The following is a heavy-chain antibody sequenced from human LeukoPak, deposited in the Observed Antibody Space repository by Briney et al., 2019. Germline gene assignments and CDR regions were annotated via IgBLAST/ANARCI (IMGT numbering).Heavy chain of an antibody. CDR1: GGSISSYY. V-gene: IGHV4-59*01. D-gene: IGHD3-3*01. Sequence: SETLSLTCTVSGGSISSYYWSWIRQPPGEGLEWIGYIYYSGSTNYNPSLKSRVTISVDTSKNQFSLKLSSVTAADTAVYYCASYLPGITIFGVAGGSFDIWGQGTMVTVSS. CDR3: ASYLPGITIFGVAGGSFDI. CDR2: IYYSGST. J-gene: IGHJ3*02.